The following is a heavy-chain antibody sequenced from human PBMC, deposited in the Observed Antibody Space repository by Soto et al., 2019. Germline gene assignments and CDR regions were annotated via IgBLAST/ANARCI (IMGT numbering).Heavy chain of an antibody. CDR2: IYWDDDK. V-gene: IGHV2-5*02. J-gene: IGHJ3*02. CDR3: AHSHPALVAFDI. Sequence: QITLKESGPTLVKPTQTLTLTCTFSGVSLSTSGVGVSGIRQPPGKALEWLALIYWDDDKRYSPSLKSRLTITKDTYNTQVVLTITYMYPVDTATYYCAHSHPALVAFDIWGQGTMVTVSS. D-gene: IGHD2-15*01. CDR1: GVSLSTSGVG.